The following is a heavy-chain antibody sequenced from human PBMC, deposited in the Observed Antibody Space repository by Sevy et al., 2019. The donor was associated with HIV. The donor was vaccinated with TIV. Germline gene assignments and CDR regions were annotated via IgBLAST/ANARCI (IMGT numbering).Heavy chain of an antibody. J-gene: IGHJ6*02. V-gene: IGHV3-11*01. CDR3: ASSLLVDGRWWPPYCMDV. D-gene: IGHD2-15*01. CDR2: ITSNGNTI. Sequence: GGSLRLSCAASGFIFIDHYMNWIRQAPGKGLEWVAYITSNGNTIYYADSVKGRFTISSDNAKNSLFLQMNSLRAEDTAVYYCASSLLVDGRWWPPYCMDVWGQGTTVTVSS. CDR1: GFIFIDHY.